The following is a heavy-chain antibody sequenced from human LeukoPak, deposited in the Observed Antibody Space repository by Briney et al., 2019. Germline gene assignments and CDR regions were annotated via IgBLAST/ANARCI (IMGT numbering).Heavy chain of an antibody. J-gene: IGHJ6*03. CDR2: INPNSGGT. CDR1: GYTFTGYY. CDR3: ARTKHRQLVVVPATRPYYYYYMDV. V-gene: IGHV1-2*02. Sequence: GASVKVSCKASGYTFTGYYIHWVRQAPGQGLEWMGWINPNSGGTNYAQKFQGRVTLTSDTSISTAYMEMSRLRSDDTAVYYCARTKHRQLVVVPATRPYYYYYMDVWGKGTTVTISS. D-gene: IGHD2-2*01.